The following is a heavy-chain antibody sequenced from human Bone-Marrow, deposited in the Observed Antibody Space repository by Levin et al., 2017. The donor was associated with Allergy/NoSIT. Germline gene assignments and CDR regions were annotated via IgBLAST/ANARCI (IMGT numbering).Heavy chain of an antibody. V-gene: IGHV4-61*01. CDR2: IYYSGST. CDR3: ARGRDTAVADTDY. J-gene: IGHJ4*02. CDR1: GGSVSDDTYY. D-gene: IGHD6-19*01. Sequence: GSLRLSCTVSGGSVSDDTYYWSWIRQPPGKGLEWIGYIYYSGSTNYNPSLKSRVTMSVDTSKNQFSLKVTSVTAADTAVYYCARGRDTAVADTDYWGQGTLVTVSS.